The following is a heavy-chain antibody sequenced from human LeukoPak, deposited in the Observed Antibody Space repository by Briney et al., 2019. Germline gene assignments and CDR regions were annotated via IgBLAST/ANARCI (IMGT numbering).Heavy chain of an antibody. CDR3: AASTKHTATVDY. CDR2: FGSSSSYI. Sequence: GGSLRLSCAASGFTFSSYSMNWVRQAPGKGLEWVSSFGSSSSYIYYADSVKGRFTISRDNAKNSLHLQMNSLRAEDTAVYYCAASTKHTATVDYWGQGTLVTVCS. V-gene: IGHV3-21*01. CDR1: GFTFSSYS. J-gene: IGHJ4*02. D-gene: IGHD5-18*01.